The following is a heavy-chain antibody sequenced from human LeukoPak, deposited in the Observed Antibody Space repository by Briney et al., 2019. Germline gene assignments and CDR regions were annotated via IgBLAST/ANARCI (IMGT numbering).Heavy chain of an antibody. D-gene: IGHD3-22*01. J-gene: IGHJ4*02. V-gene: IGHV4-39*01. Sequence: SETLSLTCTVSGGSITSRNYCWGWIRQPPGKGLEWIGGIYYTGSTYYNPSLKSRVTISVDTSKNLFSLRLSSVTASDTAVYFCARHPPLNYYDSSGYYFDFWGQGTLVTVSS. CDR2: IYYTGST. CDR1: GGSITSRNYC. CDR3: ARHPPLNYYDSSGYYFDF.